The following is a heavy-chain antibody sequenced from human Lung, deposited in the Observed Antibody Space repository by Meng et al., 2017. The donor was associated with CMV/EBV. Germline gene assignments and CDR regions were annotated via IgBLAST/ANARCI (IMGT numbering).Heavy chain of an antibody. CDR3: ARTRIEVEPDGRKIKYYNYVMDV. D-gene: IGHD2-15*01. J-gene: IGHJ6*02. V-gene: IGHV1-46*01. CDR1: GYILTNYY. Sequence: ASVXVSCKASGYILTNYYIHWVRQAPGQGLEWMGIINPSDNTTIYAQKFQGRVTMTRDTSTSTVYMELSSLTSDDTAVYYCARTRIEVEPDGRKIKYYNYVMDVXGQGXTVTVSS. CDR2: INPSDNTT.